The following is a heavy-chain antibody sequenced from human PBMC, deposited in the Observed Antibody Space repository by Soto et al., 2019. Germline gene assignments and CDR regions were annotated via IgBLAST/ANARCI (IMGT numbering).Heavy chain of an antibody. J-gene: IGHJ4*02. D-gene: IGHD3-22*01. CDR3: AKEQYHYYYDSSGYYYNY. CDR1: GFTFSSYG. Sequence: GGSLRLSCAASGFTFSSYGMHWVRQAPGKGLEWVAVISYDGSNKYYADSVKGRFTISRDNSKNTLYLQMNSLRAEDTAVYYCAKEQYHYYYDSSGYYYNYWGQGTLVTVSS. CDR2: ISYDGSNK. V-gene: IGHV3-30*18.